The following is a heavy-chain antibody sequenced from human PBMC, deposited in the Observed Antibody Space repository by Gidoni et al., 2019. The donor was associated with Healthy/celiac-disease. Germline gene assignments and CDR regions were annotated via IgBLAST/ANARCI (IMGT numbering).Heavy chain of an antibody. D-gene: IGHD6-19*01. CDR3: ARENSSGWGHYYGMDV. CDR1: GGSISRSTYY. V-gene: IGHV4-39*02. CDR2: IYYSGST. Sequence: QLQLQESGPGLVQPSATLSLRCTVSGGSISRSTYYWGWIRQPPGKGLEWIGNIYYSGSTYYNPSLKSRVTISVDPSKNQFSLKLSSVTATDTAVYYCARENSSGWGHYYGMDVWGQGTTVTVSS. J-gene: IGHJ6*02.